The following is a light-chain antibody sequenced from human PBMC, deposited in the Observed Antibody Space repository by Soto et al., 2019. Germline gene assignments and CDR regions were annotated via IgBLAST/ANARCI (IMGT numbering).Light chain of an antibody. Sequence: QSALTQPASVSGSPGQSITISCTGTSSDVGGYNYVSWYQQHPAKAPKLMIYEVSNRPSGVSNRFSGSKSGNTASLTISGLQAEDEADYYCRSYTSTNPRVFGGGTKLTVL. J-gene: IGLJ3*02. CDR3: RSYTSTNPRV. CDR1: SSDVGGYNY. CDR2: EVS. V-gene: IGLV2-14*01.